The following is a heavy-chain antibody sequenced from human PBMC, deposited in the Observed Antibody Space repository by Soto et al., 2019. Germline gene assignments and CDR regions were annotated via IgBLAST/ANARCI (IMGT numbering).Heavy chain of an antibody. V-gene: IGHV4-39*01. J-gene: IGHJ3*02. Sequence: QLQLQESGPGLVKPSETLSLTCTVSGGSITSSSYYWGWIRQHPGKGLEWIGSIYYSGSTYYNPSLMSRATISVDTSKNQFTLRLSSVTAADTAVYYCARQLPPSRLPLDIWGQGTMVTVSS. CDR1: GGSITSSSYY. CDR2: IYYSGST. CDR3: ARQLPPSRLPLDI. D-gene: IGHD2-15*01.